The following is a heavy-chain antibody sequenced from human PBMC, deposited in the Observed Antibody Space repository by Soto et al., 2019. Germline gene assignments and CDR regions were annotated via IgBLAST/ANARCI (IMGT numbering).Heavy chain of an antibody. J-gene: IGHJ4*02. Sequence: PGGSLRLSCAASGFTFSSYAMSWVRQAPGKGLEWVSAISGSGDITYYADSVKGRFTISRDNSKNTLYLQMNSLRAEDTAVYYCAKARCSRSPAPGSYWGQGTLVTVSS. V-gene: IGHV3-23*01. CDR3: AKARCSRSPAPGSY. CDR2: ISGSGDIT. D-gene: IGHD2-2*01. CDR1: GFTFSSYA.